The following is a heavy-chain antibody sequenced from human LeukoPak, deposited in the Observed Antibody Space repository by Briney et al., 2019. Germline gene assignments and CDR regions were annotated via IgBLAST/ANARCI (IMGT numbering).Heavy chain of an antibody. CDR2: IYSGGST. CDR1: GFTVSSNY. Sequence: PGGSLRLSCAASGFTVSSNYMSWVRQAPGKGLDWVSVIYSGGSTYYADSVKGRFTISRDNSKNTVYLQMNSLRAEDTAVYYCAKEIWPTVTTPGHTHFDYWGQGTLVTVSS. CDR3: AKEIWPTVTTPGHTHFDY. V-gene: IGHV3-66*01. D-gene: IGHD4-17*01. J-gene: IGHJ4*02.